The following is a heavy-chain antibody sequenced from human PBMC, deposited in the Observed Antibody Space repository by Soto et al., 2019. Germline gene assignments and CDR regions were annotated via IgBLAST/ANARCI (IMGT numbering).Heavy chain of an antibody. J-gene: IGHJ4*02. V-gene: IGHV3-33*01. CDR2: IWYDGSNK. CDR3: ARDFVVRGGGDFDY. CDR1: GFTFSSYG. Sequence: QVQLVESGGGVVQPGRSLRLSCAASGFTFSSYGMHWVRQAPGKGLEWVAVIWYDGSNKYYADSVKGRFTISRDNSKNTVYLQMNSLRAEDTAVYYCARDFVVRGGGDFDYWGQGTLVTVSS. D-gene: IGHD3-10*01.